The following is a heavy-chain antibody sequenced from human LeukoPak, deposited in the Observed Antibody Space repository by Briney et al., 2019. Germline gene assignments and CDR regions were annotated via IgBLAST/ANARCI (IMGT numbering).Heavy chain of an antibody. Sequence: GGSLRLSCAASGFTFDVYAMHWVRQAPGKGLGWVSGISWNSGSIGYADSVKGRFTISRDNAKNTLYLQMNSLRAEDTAVYYCARDGLYGSGDFDYWGQGTLVTVSS. D-gene: IGHD3-10*01. V-gene: IGHV3-9*01. CDR1: GFTFDVYA. J-gene: IGHJ4*02. CDR3: ARDGLYGSGDFDY. CDR2: ISWNSGSI.